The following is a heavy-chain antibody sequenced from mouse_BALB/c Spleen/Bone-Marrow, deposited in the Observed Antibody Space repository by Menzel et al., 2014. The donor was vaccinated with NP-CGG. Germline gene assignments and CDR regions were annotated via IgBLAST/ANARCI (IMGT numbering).Heavy chain of an antibody. CDR3: ARGGAFAY. CDR1: GFNIKDTY. CDR2: IDPANGNT. V-gene: IGHV14-3*02. Sequence: EAQLQQSGAELVKPGASVKLSCTASGFNIKDTYMHWVKQRPEQGLEWIGRIDPANGNTKYDPKFQGKATITADTSSNTAYLQLSSLTSEETAVYYCARGGAFAYWGQGTLVTVSA. J-gene: IGHJ3*01.